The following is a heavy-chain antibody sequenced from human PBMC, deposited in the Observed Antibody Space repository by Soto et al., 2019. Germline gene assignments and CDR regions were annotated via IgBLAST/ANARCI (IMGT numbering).Heavy chain of an antibody. CDR2: ISYDGSNK. CDR1: GFTFSSYA. J-gene: IGHJ6*02. CDR3: ARDVDWKHAYYYYGMDV. D-gene: IGHD1-1*01. Sequence: GGSLRLSCAASGFTFSSYAMHWVRQAPGKGLEWVAVISYDGSNKYYADSVKGRFTISRDNSKNTLYLQMNSLRAEDTAVYYCARDVDWKHAYYYYGMDVWGQGTTVTVSS. V-gene: IGHV3-30-3*01.